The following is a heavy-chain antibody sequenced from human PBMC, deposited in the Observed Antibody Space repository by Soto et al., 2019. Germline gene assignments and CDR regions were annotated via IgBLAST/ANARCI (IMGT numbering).Heavy chain of an antibody. CDR2: INAGNGNT. CDR3: AFFFKAEDGIGYVCSVLAFRRNRSSDL. V-gene: IGHV1-3*01. J-gene: IGHJ2*01. D-gene: IGHD2-2*03. CDR1: GYTFTSYA. Sequence: SVKVSRKGSGYTFTSYAGHWLLHTPGQRLEWMGWINAGNGNTKCSQKFQGRVTITRDTSASTAYMELSSLRSEDTAVIYWAFFFKAEDGIGYVCSVLAFRRNRSSDL.